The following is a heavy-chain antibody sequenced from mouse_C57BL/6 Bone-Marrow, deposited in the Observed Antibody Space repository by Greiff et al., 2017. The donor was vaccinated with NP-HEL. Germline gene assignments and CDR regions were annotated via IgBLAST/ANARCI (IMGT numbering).Heavy chain of an antibody. Sequence: QVQLQQPGAELVRPGSSVKLSCKASGYTFTSYWMHWVKQRPIQGLEWIGNIDPSDSETHYNQKFKDKATLTVDKSSSTAYMQLSSLTSEASAVYYGARLWSLREAMDYWGQGTSVTVSS. J-gene: IGHJ4*01. CDR3: ARLWSLREAMDY. D-gene: IGHD1-1*02. CDR1: GYTFTSYW. CDR2: IDPSDSET. V-gene: IGHV1-52*01.